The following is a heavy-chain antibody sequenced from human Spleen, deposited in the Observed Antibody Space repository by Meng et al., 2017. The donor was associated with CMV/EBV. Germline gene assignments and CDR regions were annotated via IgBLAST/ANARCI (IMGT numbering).Heavy chain of an antibody. J-gene: IGHJ4*02. Sequence: GESLKISCTASAFTFSDHYMSWVRQAPGKGLEWVANIKEDGSEKNYVDSVKGRFTISRDNAKNSLYLQMNSLRAEDTALYYCVKLFDYWGQGALVTVSS. CDR3: VKLFDY. D-gene: IGHD3-10*01. V-gene: IGHV3-7*01. CDR2: IKEDGSEK. CDR1: AFTFSDHY.